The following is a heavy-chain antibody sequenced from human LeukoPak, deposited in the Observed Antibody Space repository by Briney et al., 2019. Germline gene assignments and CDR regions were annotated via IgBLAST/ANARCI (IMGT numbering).Heavy chain of an antibody. Sequence: ASVKVSCKASGGTFSSYAISWVRQAPGQGLEWMGGIILIFGTANYAQEFQGRVTITTDESTSTAYMELSSLRSEDTAVYYCARRGLTVTTPFDYWGQGTLVTVSS. J-gene: IGHJ4*02. CDR3: ARRGLTVTTPFDY. V-gene: IGHV1-69*05. CDR2: IILIFGTA. CDR1: GGTFSSYA. D-gene: IGHD4-11*01.